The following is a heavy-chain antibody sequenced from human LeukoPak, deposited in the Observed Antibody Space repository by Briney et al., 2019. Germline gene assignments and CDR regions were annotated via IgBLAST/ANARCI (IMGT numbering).Heavy chain of an antibody. V-gene: IGHV3-74*03. CDR2: VNREGTTT. CDR1: GFRFNTYW. CDR3: ARDSDWILFDY. D-gene: IGHD2-2*03. Sequence: PGGSLRLSCAASGFRFNTYWMHWVRQAPGKGLVWVARVNREGTTTAYADSVKGRFIISRDNSKNTLYLQMNNLRAEDTAVYYCARDSDWILFDYWGQGTPVTVSS. J-gene: IGHJ4*02.